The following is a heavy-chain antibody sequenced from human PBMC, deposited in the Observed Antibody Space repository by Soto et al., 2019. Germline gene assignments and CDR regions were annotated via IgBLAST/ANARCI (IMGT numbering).Heavy chain of an antibody. J-gene: IGHJ4*02. CDR2: ISSSSSYI. V-gene: IGHV3-21*01. CDR3: AREAMATSNFDY. Sequence: GGSLRLSCAASGFTFSSYSMNWVRQAPGKGPEWVSSISSSSSYIYYADSVKGRFTISRDNAKNSLYLQMNSLRAEDTAVYYCAREAMATSNFDYWGQGTLVTVSS. CDR1: GFTFSSYS. D-gene: IGHD5-18*01.